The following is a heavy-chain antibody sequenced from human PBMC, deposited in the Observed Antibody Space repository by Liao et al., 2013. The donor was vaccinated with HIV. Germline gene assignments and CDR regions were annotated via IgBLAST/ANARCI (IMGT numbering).Heavy chain of an antibody. J-gene: IGHJ3*02. Sequence: QVQLQESAPGLVKPSETLSLTCTVSGASMNRYYWSFIRQPAGKGLEWIGRISTSGSTSYNPSLKRRVTMSVDTSKNQFSLNLTSVTASDTAMYYCARADYYDSSLDAFDIWGQGTMVTVSS. CDR1: GASMNRYY. CDR2: ISTSGST. CDR3: ARADYYDSSLDAFDI. D-gene: IGHD3-22*01. V-gene: IGHV4-4*07.